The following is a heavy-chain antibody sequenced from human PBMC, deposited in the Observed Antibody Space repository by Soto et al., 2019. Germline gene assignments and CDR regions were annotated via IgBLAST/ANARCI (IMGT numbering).Heavy chain of an antibody. CDR1: GGSISSSSYY. J-gene: IGHJ4*02. Sequence: SETLSLTCTVSGGSISSSSYYWGWIRQPPGKGLEWIGSIYYSGSTYYNPSLKSRVTISVDTSKNQFSLKLSSVTAADTAVYYCARRIGTDYGGNYYFDYWGQGTLVTVSS. D-gene: IGHD4-17*01. V-gene: IGHV4-39*01. CDR2: IYYSGST. CDR3: ARRIGTDYGGNYYFDY.